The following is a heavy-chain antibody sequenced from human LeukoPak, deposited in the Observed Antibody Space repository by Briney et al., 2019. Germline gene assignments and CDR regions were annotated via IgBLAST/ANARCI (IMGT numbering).Heavy chain of an antibody. CDR2: IYHSGST. D-gene: IGHD7-27*01. Sequence: SGTLSLTCAVSGGSISSSNWWSWVRQPPGKGLEWIGEIYHSGSTNYNPSLKSRVTISVDTSKNQFSLKLSSVTAADTAVYYCARALGITTHFDYWGQGTLVTVSS. CDR3: ARALGITTHFDY. J-gene: IGHJ4*02. CDR1: GGSISSSNW. V-gene: IGHV4-4*02.